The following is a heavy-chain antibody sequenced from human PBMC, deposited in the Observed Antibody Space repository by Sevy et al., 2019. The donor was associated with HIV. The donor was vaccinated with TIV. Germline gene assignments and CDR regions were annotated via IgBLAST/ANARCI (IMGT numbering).Heavy chain of an antibody. Sequence: GGSLRLSCTASGFTFGDYAMSWFRQAPGKGLEWVGFIRSKAYGGTTEYAASVKGRFTISRDDSKSIAYLQMNSLKTEDTAVYYCTGGSPDSSGYYYFRHDSAINFDYWGQGTLVTVSS. CDR1: GFTFGDYA. V-gene: IGHV3-49*03. D-gene: IGHD3-22*01. CDR3: TGGSPDSSGYYYFRHDSAINFDY. CDR2: IRSKAYGGTT. J-gene: IGHJ4*02.